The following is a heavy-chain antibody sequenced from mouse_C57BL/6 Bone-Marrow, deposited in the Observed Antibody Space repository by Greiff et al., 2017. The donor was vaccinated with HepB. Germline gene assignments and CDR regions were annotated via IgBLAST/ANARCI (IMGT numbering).Heavy chain of an antibody. D-gene: IGHD1-1*01. Sequence: EVQLVESGGGLVKPGGSLKLSCAASGFTFSSYAMSWVRQTPEKRLGWVATISDGGSYTYYPDNVKGRFTISRDNAKNNLYLQMSHLKSEDTAMYYCARAPYGSSEAWFAYWGQGTLVTVSA. CDR1: GFTFSSYA. V-gene: IGHV5-4*01. J-gene: IGHJ3*01. CDR3: ARAPYGSSEAWFAY. CDR2: ISDGGSYT.